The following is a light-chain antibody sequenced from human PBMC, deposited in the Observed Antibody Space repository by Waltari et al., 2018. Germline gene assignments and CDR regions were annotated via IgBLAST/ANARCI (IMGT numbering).Light chain of an antibody. CDR3: QQYYSSPST. V-gene: IGKV4-1*01. CDR2: WAS. Sequence: DIVMTQSPDSLAVSLGERATINCKSSQSVLYSSNNKNYLAWYQQKPRQPPRLIIYWASTRESGVPERFSGSVSGTDFTLTISSLQAEDVAVYHCQQYYSSPSTFGQGTKVEIK. CDR1: QSVLYSSNNKNY. J-gene: IGKJ1*01.